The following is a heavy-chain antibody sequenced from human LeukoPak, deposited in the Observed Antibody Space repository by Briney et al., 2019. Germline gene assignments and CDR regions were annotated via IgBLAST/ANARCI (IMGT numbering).Heavy chain of an antibody. V-gene: IGHV3-21*01. CDR2: ITSGGDYI. D-gene: IGHD3-9*01. CDR3: ARGHYDVLAASYKWTPDY. J-gene: IGHJ4*02. CDR1: GFTFNTFN. Sequence: PGGSLRLSCAASGFTFNTFNMNWVRQAPGKGLEWVSSITSGGDYIYYADSVKGRFTTSRDNAKNSLSLQLNSLRVEDTAVYYCARGHYDVLAASYKWTPDYWGQRTLVTLSS.